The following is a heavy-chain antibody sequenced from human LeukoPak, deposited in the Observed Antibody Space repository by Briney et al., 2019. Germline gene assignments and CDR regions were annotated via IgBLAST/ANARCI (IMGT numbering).Heavy chain of an antibody. V-gene: IGHV1-69*05. CDR3: ARASTSGPNYYYYYMDV. J-gene: IGHJ6*03. Sequence: ASVNVSCKASGGTFSSYAISWVRQAPGQGLEWMGGIIPIFGTANYAQKFQGRVTITTDESTSTAYMELSSLRSEDTAVYYCARASTSGPNYYYYYMDVWGKGTTVTVSS. D-gene: IGHD3-10*01. CDR1: GGTFSSYA. CDR2: IIPIFGTA.